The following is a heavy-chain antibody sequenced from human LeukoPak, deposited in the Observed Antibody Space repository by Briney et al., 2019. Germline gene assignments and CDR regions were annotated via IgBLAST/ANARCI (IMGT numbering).Heavy chain of an antibody. CDR3: AKLVKSGSYGAFDI. J-gene: IGHJ3*02. Sequence: GGSLRLSCAGSGFSFDDYGMSWVRQAPGKGLEWVSSISSSSSYIYYADSVKGRFTISRDNAKNSLYLQMNSLRAEDTAVYYCAKLVKSGSYGAFDIWGQGTMVTVSS. V-gene: IGHV3-21*04. D-gene: IGHD1-26*01. CDR1: GFSFDDYG. CDR2: ISSSSSYI.